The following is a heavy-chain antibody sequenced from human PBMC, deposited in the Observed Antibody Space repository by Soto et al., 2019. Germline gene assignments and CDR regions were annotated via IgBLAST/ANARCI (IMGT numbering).Heavy chain of an antibody. V-gene: IGHV3-23*01. CDR2: ISGSGGST. CDR1: GFTFSSYA. CDR3: AKDPEVVVAATGFDY. D-gene: IGHD2-15*01. Sequence: EVQLLESGGSLVQPGGSLRLSCAASGFTFSSYAMSWVRQAPGKGLEWVSAISGSGGSTYYADSVKGRFTISRDNSKNTLYLQRNSLRAEDRAVYYCAKDPEVVVAATGFDYWGQGTLVTVSS. J-gene: IGHJ4*02.